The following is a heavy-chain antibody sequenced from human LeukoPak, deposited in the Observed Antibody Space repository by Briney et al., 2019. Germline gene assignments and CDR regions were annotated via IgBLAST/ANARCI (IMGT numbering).Heavy chain of an antibody. Sequence: SETLSLTCTVSGGSISNYYWSWIRQPAGKGLEWIGRIDTSGNTKYNPSLKSRVTMSLDTSKNHFSLEVMSVTSADTALYYCARAAGGDAVYYGSGRRYYSYYMDVWGKGTSVTISS. V-gene: IGHV4-4*07. CDR3: ARAAGGDAVYYGSGRRYYSYYMDV. D-gene: IGHD3-10*01. CDR1: GGSISNYY. CDR2: IDTSGNT. J-gene: IGHJ6*03.